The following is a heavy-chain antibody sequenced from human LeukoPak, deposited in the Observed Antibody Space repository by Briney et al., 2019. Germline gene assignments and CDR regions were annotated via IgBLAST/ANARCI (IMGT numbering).Heavy chain of an antibody. J-gene: IGHJ4*02. CDR1: GGSISSGGYS. D-gene: IGHD6-13*01. CDR2: IYYSGST. Sequence: SQTLSLTCTVSGGSISSGGYSWSWIRQHPGKGLEWIGYIYYSGSTYYNPSLKSRVTISVDTSKNQFSLKLSSVTAADTAVYYCARAIIAAAGTGFDYWGQGTLVTVSS. CDR3: ARAIIAAAGTGFDY. V-gene: IGHV4-31*03.